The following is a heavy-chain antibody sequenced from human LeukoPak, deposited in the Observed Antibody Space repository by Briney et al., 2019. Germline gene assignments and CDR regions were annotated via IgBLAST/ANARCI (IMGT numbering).Heavy chain of an antibody. CDR3: AREYDLVTGLDY. CDR2: IRFDGSYK. CDR1: GFTFSSYG. J-gene: IGHJ4*02. Sequence: PGGSLRLSCAASGFTFSSYGMHWVRPAPGKGLEWVAFIRFDGSYKYYADSVKGRITISRDNSKNTLYLEMSSLRVEDTAVYYCAREYDLVTGLDYWGQGTLVTVSS. V-gene: IGHV3-30*02. D-gene: IGHD3-9*01.